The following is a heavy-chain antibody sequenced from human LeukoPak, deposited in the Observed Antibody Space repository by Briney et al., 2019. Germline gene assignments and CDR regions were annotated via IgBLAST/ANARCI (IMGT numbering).Heavy chain of an antibody. V-gene: IGHV3-23*01. Sequence: GGSLRLSCAASGFTFDDYGMSWVRQAPGKGLEWVSAISGSGGSTYYADSVKGRFTISRDNSKNTLYLQMNSLRAEDTAVYYCAKAYRYDSSGYYPDDWGQGILVTVSS. J-gene: IGHJ4*02. CDR2: ISGSGGST. CDR1: GFTFDDYG. CDR3: AKAYRYDSSGYYPDD. D-gene: IGHD3-22*01.